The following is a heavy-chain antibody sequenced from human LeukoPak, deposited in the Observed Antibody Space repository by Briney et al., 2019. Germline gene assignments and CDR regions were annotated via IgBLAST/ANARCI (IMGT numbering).Heavy chain of an antibody. V-gene: IGHV4-39*01. CDR3: ARHDQGGYYDSSGPDAFDI. D-gene: IGHD3-22*01. Sequence: SETLSLTCTVSGGSISSSGYYWGWLRQPPGKGLEWIGSFYYTGSTYYSPSLKSRATISRDTSKNQFSLKLSSVTAADTAVYYCARHDQGGYYDSSGPDAFDIWGQGTMVTVSS. J-gene: IGHJ3*02. CDR2: FYYTGST. CDR1: GGSISSSGYY.